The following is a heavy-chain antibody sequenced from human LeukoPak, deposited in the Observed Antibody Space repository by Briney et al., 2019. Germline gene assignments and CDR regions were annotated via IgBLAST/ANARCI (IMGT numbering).Heavy chain of an antibody. CDR2: IDSSSTNI. V-gene: IGHV3-48*01. CDR1: GFTFNSYS. Sequence: GGSLRLSCAASGFTFNSYSMNWVRQAPGKGLEWLSYIDSSSTNIFHANSVKGRFTISRDNAKSPLYLRLNSLRAEDTAVYYCARPKSGSSSFDYWGQGTLVTVSS. J-gene: IGHJ4*02. CDR3: ARPKSGSSSFDY. D-gene: IGHD1-26*01.